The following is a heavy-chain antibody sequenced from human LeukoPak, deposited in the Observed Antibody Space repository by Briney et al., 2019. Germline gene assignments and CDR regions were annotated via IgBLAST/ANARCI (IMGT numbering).Heavy chain of an antibody. Sequence: ASVKVSCKVSGYTLTELSMHWVRQAPGKGLERMGGFDPEDGETIYAQKFQGRVTMTEDTSTDTAYMELSSLRSEDTAVYYCATEARGYCSSTSCYRWFDPWGQGTLVTVSS. CDR2: FDPEDGET. J-gene: IGHJ5*02. CDR1: GYTLTELS. V-gene: IGHV1-24*01. D-gene: IGHD2-2*03. CDR3: ATEARGYCSSTSCYRWFDP.